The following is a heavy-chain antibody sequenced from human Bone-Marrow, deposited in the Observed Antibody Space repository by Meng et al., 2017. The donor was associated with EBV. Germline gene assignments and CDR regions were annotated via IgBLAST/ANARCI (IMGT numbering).Heavy chain of an antibody. CDR2: SSSRATTI. V-gene: IGHV3-11*01. D-gene: IGHD3-16*01. Sequence: VQLVVSGGGLAQPGGSLRLSCAASGFIFTEYYMSWVRQAPGKGPEWISSSSSRATTIQYADSVKGRFTISRDNAKNSLYLQLSSLRVDDTAVYYCARDRYGLFDYWGQGTLVTVSS. CDR1: GFIFTEYY. J-gene: IGHJ4*02. CDR3: ARDRYGLFDY.